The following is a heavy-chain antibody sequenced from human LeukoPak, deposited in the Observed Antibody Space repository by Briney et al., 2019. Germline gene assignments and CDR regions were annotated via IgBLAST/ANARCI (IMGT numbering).Heavy chain of an antibody. Sequence: ASMKVSCKASGGTFSSYAISWVRQAPGQGLEWMGGIIPIFGTANYAQKFQGRVTITADESTSTAYMELSSLRSEDTAVYYCARSDCSSTSCYLWLQAWGQGTLVTVSS. D-gene: IGHD2-2*01. CDR3: ARSDCSSTSCYLWLQA. J-gene: IGHJ5*02. CDR1: GGTFSSYA. CDR2: IIPIFGTA. V-gene: IGHV1-69*13.